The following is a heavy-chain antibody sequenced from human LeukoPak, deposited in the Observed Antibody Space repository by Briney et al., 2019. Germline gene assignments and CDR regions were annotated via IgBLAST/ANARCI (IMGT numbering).Heavy chain of an antibody. CDR2: IYYSGST. V-gene: IGHV4-59*12. CDR1: GGSISSYC. D-gene: IGHD3-22*01. CDR3: ARPGHYYDSSGYYYVY. J-gene: IGHJ4*02. Sequence: SETLSLTCTVSGGSISSYCWSWIRQPPGKGLEWIGYIYYSGSTNYNPSLKSRVTISVDTSKNQFSLKLSSVTAADTAVYYCARPGHYYDSSGYYYVYWGQGTLVTVSS.